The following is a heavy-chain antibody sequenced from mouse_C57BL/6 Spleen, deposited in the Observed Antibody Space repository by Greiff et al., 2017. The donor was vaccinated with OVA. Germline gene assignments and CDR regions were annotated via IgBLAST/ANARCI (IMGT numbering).Heavy chain of an antibody. Sequence: EVNVVESEGGLVQPGSSMKLSCTASGFTFSDYYMAWVRQVPEKGLEWVANINYDGSSTYYLDSLKSRFIISRDNAKNILYLQMSSLKSEDTATYYCAREALDYAMDYWGQGTSVTVSS. CDR2: INYDGSST. CDR1: GFTFSDYY. V-gene: IGHV5-16*01. CDR3: AREALDYAMDY. D-gene: IGHD1-3*01. J-gene: IGHJ4*01.